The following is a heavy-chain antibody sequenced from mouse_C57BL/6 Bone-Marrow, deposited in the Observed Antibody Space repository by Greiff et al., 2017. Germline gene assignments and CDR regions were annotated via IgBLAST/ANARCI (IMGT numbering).Heavy chain of an antibody. CDR3: ARRLSYYSNYWYYFGV. CDR1: GYTFTSYG. J-gene: IGHJ2*01. D-gene: IGHD2-5*01. Sequence: QVQLQQSGAELARPGASVKLSCKASGYTFTSYGISWVKQRTGQGLEWIGEIYPRSGNTYYNETFKGKATLTADKSSSTAYMELRSLTSEDSAVYFSARRLSYYSNYWYYFGVWGQGTTLTVSS. CDR2: IYPRSGNT. V-gene: IGHV1-81*01.